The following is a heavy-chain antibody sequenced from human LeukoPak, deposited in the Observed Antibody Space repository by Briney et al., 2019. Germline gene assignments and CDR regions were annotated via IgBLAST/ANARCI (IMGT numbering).Heavy chain of an antibody. V-gene: IGHV3-15*01. CDR1: GFTFSNAW. CDR3: TTGPYDYGSGTYYH. D-gene: IGHD3-10*01. CDR2: IKSKTDGGTT. Sequence: GGSLGLSCSASGFTFSNAWMSWVRQAPGKGLEWVGRIKSKTDGGTTDYAAPVKGRFTISGDDSKNTLYVKMNSLKTEDTAVYYCTTGPYDYGSGTYYHWGQGTLVTVSS. J-gene: IGHJ4*02.